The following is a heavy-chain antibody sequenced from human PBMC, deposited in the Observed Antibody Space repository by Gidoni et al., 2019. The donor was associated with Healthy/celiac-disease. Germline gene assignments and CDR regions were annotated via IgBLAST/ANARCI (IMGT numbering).Heavy chain of an antibody. V-gene: IGHV3-33*08. CDR3: ARDPAGYYFDY. CDR2: IWYDGSNK. Sequence: QVQLVESGGGVVQPGRSLRLSCAASGFTFSSYGMHWVRQAPGKGLAWVAVIWYDGSNKYYADSVKGRFTISRDNSKNTLYLQMNSLRAEDTAVYYCARDPAGYYFDYWGQGTLVTFSS. CDR1: GFTFSSYG. J-gene: IGHJ4*02. D-gene: IGHD3-9*01.